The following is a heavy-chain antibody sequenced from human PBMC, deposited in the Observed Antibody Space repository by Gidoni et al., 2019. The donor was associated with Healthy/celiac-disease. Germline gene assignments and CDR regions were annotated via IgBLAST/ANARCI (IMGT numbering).Heavy chain of an antibody. Sequence: EVQLVESGGGLVQPGRPLRLSCAASGSTFDDYAMHWVRQAPGKGLEWVSGISWNSGSIGYADSVKGRFTISRDNAKNSLYLQMNSLRAEDAALYYCAKDLGPVAGTIDYWGQGTLVTVSS. CDR2: ISWNSGSI. D-gene: IGHD6-19*01. V-gene: IGHV3-9*01. J-gene: IGHJ4*02. CDR3: AKDLGPVAGTIDY. CDR1: GSTFDDYA.